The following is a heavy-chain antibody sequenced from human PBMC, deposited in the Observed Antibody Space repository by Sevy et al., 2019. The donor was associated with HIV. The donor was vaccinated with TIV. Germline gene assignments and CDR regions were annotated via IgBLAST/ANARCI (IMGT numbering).Heavy chain of an antibody. D-gene: IGHD3-10*01. CDR2: IYYSGST. V-gene: IGHV4-31*03. Sequence: SETLSLTCTVSGGSISSGGYYWSWIRQHPGKGLEWIGYIYYSGSTYYNPSLKNRVTISVDTCKNQFSLKRSSVTAAGTAVYYSAGAPGTMVRGRTDYWAVGASDYYGMDVWGQGTTVTVSS. J-gene: IGHJ6*02. CDR3: AGAPGTMVRGRTDYWAVGASDYYGMDV. CDR1: GGSISSGGYY.